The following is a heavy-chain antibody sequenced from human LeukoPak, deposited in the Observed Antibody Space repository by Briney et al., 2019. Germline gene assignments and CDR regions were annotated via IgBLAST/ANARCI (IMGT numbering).Heavy chain of an antibody. J-gene: IGHJ6*03. V-gene: IGHV3-30*02. Sequence: AGGSLRLSCVASGFTFSSYGMHWVRQAPGKGLEWVAFIRYDGSNKYYADSVKGRFTISRDNSKNTLYLQMNSLRAEDTAVYYCAKVGVTTKTGYYYYYMDVWGKGTTVTISS. CDR1: GFTFSSYG. CDR2: IRYDGSNK. D-gene: IGHD5-12*01. CDR3: AKVGVTTKTGYYYYYMDV.